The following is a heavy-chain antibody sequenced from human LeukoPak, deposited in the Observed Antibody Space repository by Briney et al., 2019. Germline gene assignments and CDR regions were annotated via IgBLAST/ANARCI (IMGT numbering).Heavy chain of an antibody. Sequence: PSETLSLTCTNLGSSISDNNYWGWIRRPPGKGLGWIGSVYHIGSTYYNPSLKSRVTLSVDTSNNHFSLKLRSVTAADTAVYYCARHNYYHFWSTLNWFDPWGQGTLVTVSS. D-gene: IGHD3-3*01. V-gene: IGHV4-38-2*02. CDR2: VYHIGST. J-gene: IGHJ5*02. CDR1: GSSISDNNY. CDR3: ARHNYYHFWSTLNWFDP.